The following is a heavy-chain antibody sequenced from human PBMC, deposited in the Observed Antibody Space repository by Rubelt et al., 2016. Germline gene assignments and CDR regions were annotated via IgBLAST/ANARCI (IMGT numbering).Heavy chain of an antibody. V-gene: IGHV3-23*01. CDR3: ARTGKG. Sequence: YAMSWVRQAPGKGLECVSGISGGGGTTYYADSVKGRFTISRDNAKDSLYLQMNSLRAEDTAVYYCARTGKGWGQGTLVTVSS. J-gene: IGHJ4*02. CDR1: YA. CDR2: ISGGGGTT.